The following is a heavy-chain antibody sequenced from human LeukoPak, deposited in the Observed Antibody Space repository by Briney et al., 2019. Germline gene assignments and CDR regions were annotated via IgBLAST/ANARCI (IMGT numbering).Heavy chain of an antibody. Sequence: GGSLRLSCAASGFTFSTYGMHWVRQAPGKGLEWVAVISFDGNNEYYADSVKGRFTTSRDNSKNTLYLQMNSLRAEDTAVYYYARDRLTKRWLQFSGDFWGQGTLVAVSS. CDR1: GFTFSTYG. CDR3: ARDRLTKRWLQFSGDF. J-gene: IGHJ4*02. D-gene: IGHD5-24*01. CDR2: ISFDGNNE. V-gene: IGHV3-30*03.